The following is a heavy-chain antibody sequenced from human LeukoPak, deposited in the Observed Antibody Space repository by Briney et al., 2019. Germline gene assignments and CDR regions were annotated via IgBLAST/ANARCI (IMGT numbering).Heavy chain of an antibody. CDR1: GYTLTELS. V-gene: IGHV1-24*01. J-gene: IGHJ4*02. CDR3: ARCAHYYDSSGDIKYYFDY. D-gene: IGHD3-22*01. CDR2: FDPEDGET. Sequence: ASVKVSCKVSGYTLTELSMHWVRQAPGKGLEWMGGFDPEDGETIYAQKFQGRVTMTEDTSTDTAYMELSSLRSEDTAVYYCARCAHYYDSSGDIKYYFDYWGQGTLVTVSS.